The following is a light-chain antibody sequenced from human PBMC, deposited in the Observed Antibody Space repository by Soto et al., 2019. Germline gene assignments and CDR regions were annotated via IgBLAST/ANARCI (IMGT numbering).Light chain of an antibody. CDR2: GAS. Sequence: EIVMTQSPATLSVSPGERATLSCRASQSVSSNLAWYQQKPGQAPRLLIYGASTKATGIPARFSGSGSGTELTLTISSLQSADFAVDYCQQYNNWPPYTFGQGTKLEIK. J-gene: IGKJ2*01. CDR3: QQYNNWPPYT. V-gene: IGKV3-15*01. CDR1: QSVSSN.